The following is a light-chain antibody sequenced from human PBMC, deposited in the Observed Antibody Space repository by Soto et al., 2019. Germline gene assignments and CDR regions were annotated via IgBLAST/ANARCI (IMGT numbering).Light chain of an antibody. V-gene: IGLV2-14*01. J-gene: IGLJ1*01. CDR2: DVS. CDR3: SSYTSSITLYV. Sequence: QSALTQPASVSGSPGQSITISCTGTSSDVGGYNYVSWYQQHPGKAPKLMIYDVSNRPSGVSNRFSGSKSGNTASLTISGLQAEDEADYYCSSYTSSITLYVFGTGTKLTLL. CDR1: SSDVGGYNY.